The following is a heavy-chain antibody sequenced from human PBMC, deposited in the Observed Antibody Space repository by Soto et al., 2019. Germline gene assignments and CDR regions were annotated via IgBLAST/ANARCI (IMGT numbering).Heavy chain of an antibody. V-gene: IGHV3-30-3*01. J-gene: IGHJ2*01. CDR2: ISYDGSNK. CDR1: GFTFSSYA. D-gene: IGHD2-2*01. Sequence: GGSLRLSCAASGFTFSSYAMHWVRQAPGKGLEWVAVISYDGSNKYYADSEKGRFTISRDNSKNTLYLQMNSLRAEDTAVYYCARGGVVPAARYFDLWGRGTLVTVSS. CDR3: ARGGVVPAARYFDL.